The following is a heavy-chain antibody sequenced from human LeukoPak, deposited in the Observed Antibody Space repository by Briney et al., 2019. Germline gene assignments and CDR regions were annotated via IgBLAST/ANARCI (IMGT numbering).Heavy chain of an antibody. Sequence: SQTLSLTCALSGDSVSSNSAAWNWIRQSPSRCLEWLGRTQYRSKWYNDYAVSVKSRITINPDTSKNQFALQLKSVTPEDTAVYYCAREVLVGATDYFDYWGQGTLVTVSS. J-gene: IGHJ4*02. CDR1: GDSVSSNSAA. CDR2: TQYRSKWYN. V-gene: IGHV6-1*01. D-gene: IGHD1-26*01. CDR3: AREVLVGATDYFDY.